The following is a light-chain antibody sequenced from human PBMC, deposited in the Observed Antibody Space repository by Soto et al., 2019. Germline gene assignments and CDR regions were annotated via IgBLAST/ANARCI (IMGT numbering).Light chain of an antibody. Sequence: EIVMTQSPATLSVSPGERATLSCRASQSVSSNLAWYQQKPGQAPRLLIYGASTRATGIPARFSGSGSGTEFTLTISSLHAKDFSVYFCQPFNNLPPRYTFGQGTKLEIK. CDR1: QSVSSN. CDR2: GAS. V-gene: IGKV3-15*01. CDR3: QPFNNLPPRYT. J-gene: IGKJ2*01.